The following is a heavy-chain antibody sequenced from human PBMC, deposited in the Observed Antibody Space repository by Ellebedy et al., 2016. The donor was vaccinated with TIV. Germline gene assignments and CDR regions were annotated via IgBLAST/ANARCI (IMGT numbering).Heavy chain of an antibody. J-gene: IGHJ3*02. CDR2: IKPGNGDS. V-gene: IGHV1-3*01. CDR1: GYTFTIYW. CDR3: ARGPSHGAFDI. D-gene: IGHD6-6*01. Sequence: ASAKVSCKASGYTFTIYWIHWLRHAPGRRPEWMGWIKPGNGDSRSSQKVQGRVTLTRETSASTAYMELGSLTPEDSAVYYCARGPSHGAFDIWGQGTMVTVSS.